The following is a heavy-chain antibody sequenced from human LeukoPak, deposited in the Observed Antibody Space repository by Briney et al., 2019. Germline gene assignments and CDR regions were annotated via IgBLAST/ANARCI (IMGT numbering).Heavy chain of an antibody. CDR2: IYYSGST. CDR3: ARHLYDYVWGSYCAFDI. CDR1: GGSISSYY. J-gene: IGHJ3*02. D-gene: IGHD3-16*01. Sequence: PSETLSLTCTVSGGSISSYYWSWIRQPPGKGLEWIGYIYYSGSTNYNPSLKSRVTISVDTSKNQFSLKLSSVTAADTAVYYCARHLYDYVWGSYCAFDIWGQGTMVTVSS. V-gene: IGHV4-59*08.